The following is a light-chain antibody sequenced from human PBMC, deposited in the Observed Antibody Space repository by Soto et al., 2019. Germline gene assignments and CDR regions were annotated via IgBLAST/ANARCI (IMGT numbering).Light chain of an antibody. Sequence: DIQMTQSPSTVSASVGDAVTITCRASQSISTWLAWYQQKPGQAPNLLIYDASNLESGGPSGFSGSGSGTVFTLTISSLQPDDSATYYCQQYNRYPYTFGQGTKLEIK. V-gene: IGKV1-5*01. J-gene: IGKJ2*01. CDR1: QSISTW. CDR2: DAS. CDR3: QQYNRYPYT.